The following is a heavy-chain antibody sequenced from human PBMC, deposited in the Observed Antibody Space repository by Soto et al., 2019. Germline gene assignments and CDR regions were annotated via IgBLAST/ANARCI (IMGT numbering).Heavy chain of an antibody. CDR1: GGSISSSSYY. V-gene: IGHV4-39*01. Sequence: ETLSLTCTVSGGSISSSSYYWGWIRQPPGKGLEWIGSIYYSGSTYYNPSLKSRVTISVDTSKNQFSLKLSSVTAADTAVYYCATNDYIWGSYRPTPNWFDPWGQGTLVTVS. D-gene: IGHD3-16*02. J-gene: IGHJ5*02. CDR3: ATNDYIWGSYRPTPNWFDP. CDR2: IYYSGST.